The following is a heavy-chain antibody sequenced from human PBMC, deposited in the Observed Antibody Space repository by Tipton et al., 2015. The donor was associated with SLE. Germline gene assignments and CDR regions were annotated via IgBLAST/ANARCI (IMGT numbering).Heavy chain of an antibody. CDR2: IYTSGTT. CDR3: AVTRINYFDP. CDR1: GGSITSGSFY. D-gene: IGHD4-17*01. J-gene: IGHJ5*02. Sequence: TLSLTCTVSGGSITSGSFYWHWIRQSAGKGLEWIGHIYTSGTTNYNPSLKSRVTISLDTSRNQFSLKLSSVTAADTAVYYCAVTRINYFDPWGQGTLVTVSS. V-gene: IGHV4-61*09.